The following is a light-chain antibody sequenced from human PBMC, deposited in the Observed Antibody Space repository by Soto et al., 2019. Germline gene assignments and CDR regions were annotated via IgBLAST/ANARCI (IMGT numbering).Light chain of an antibody. CDR2: AAS. CDR3: QQYNNWPPET. V-gene: IGKV3-15*01. J-gene: IGKJ2*01. CDR1: QGISTN. Sequence: EIVMTQSPATLSVSPGERVTLSCTASQGISTNVAWYQQKLCQAPRLLIYAASTRATGIPARFSGSWSATEFTLTISSLQPEDSAIYYCQQYNNWPPETFGQGTKLEIK.